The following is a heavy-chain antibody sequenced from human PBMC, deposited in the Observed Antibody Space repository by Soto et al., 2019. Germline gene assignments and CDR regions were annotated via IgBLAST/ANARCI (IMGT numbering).Heavy chain of an antibody. J-gene: IGHJ4*02. V-gene: IGHV3-21*01. CDR3: ARETASGTTNLDY. D-gene: IGHD1-7*01. CDR1: GFTFSSYS. Sequence: VSLRLSCAASGFTFSSYSMNWVRHAPGKGLEWVSSITSSSAFLYYADSLKGRFTISRDNARNSLYLQMHSLRAEDTAVYYCARETASGTTNLDYWGQGTLVTVSS. CDR2: ITSSSAFL.